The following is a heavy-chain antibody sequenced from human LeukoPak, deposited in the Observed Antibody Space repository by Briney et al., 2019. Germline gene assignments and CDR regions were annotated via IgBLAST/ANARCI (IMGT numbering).Heavy chain of an antibody. CDR1: GFTFDDYA. D-gene: IGHD4-17*01. J-gene: IGHJ6*02. V-gene: IGHV3-9*01. CDR3: AKVYGDYYYGMDL. CDR2: ISWNSGSI. Sequence: PGRSLRLSCAASGFTFDDYAMHWVRQAPGKGLEWVSGISWNSGSIGYADSVKGRFTISRDNAKNSLYLQMNSLRAEDTALYYCAKVYGDYYYGMDLWGQGTTVTVSS.